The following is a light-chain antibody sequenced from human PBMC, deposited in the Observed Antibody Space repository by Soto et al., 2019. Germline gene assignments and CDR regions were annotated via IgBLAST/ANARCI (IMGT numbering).Light chain of an antibody. CDR2: AAS. Sequence: DIQMTQSPSTLSASVGDRVIITCRASQSISRWLAWYQQRPGRAPKLLIYAASTLQSGVPSRFSGSGSGRDFTLTISSLQPEDFATYYCLLDYSYFWAFGQGTKVDNK. V-gene: IGKV1-5*01. J-gene: IGKJ1*01. CDR3: LLDYSYFWA. CDR1: QSISRW.